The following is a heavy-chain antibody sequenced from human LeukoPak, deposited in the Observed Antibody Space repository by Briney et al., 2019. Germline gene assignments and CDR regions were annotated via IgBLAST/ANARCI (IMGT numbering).Heavy chain of an antibody. V-gene: IGHV4-61*09. D-gene: IGHD3-22*01. CDR3: ASSDSSGYYFGY. Sequence: SQTLSLTCTVSGASISSGSYYWSWIRQPAGKGLEWIGHIYTSGSTNFNPSLKSRVTISVDTSKNQFSLRLSSVTAADTAVYYCASSDSSGYYFGYWGQGTLVTVSS. J-gene: IGHJ4*02. CDR1: GASISSGSYY. CDR2: IYTSGST.